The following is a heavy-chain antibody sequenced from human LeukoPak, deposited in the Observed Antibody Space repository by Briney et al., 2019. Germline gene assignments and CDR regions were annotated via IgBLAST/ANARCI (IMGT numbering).Heavy chain of an antibody. CDR3: AKESGHTISMDY. CDR2: ISYDGSNK. D-gene: IGHD2-2*01. V-gene: IGHV3-30*18. Sequence: GGSLRLSCAASGFTFSTYDMPWVRQAPGKGLEWVAVISYDGSNKYYADSVKGRFTISRDNSKNTLYLQMHSLRLEDTAVYYCAKESGHTISMDYWGQGTLVTVSS. J-gene: IGHJ4*02. CDR1: GFTFSTYD.